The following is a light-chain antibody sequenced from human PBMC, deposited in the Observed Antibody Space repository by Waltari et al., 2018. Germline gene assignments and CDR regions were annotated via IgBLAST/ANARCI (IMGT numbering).Light chain of an antibody. CDR1: QTISRY. CDR2: AAS. CDR3: QQSYSFTRT. Sequence: DIQMTQSTSYLSASVGDRVTITCRASQTISRYLNWYQQKPGKAPNLLIYAASSLQSGVPSRFSGSGSGRDFTLIITSLQPEDFATYYCQQSYSFTRTFGQGTKVEIK. V-gene: IGKV1-39*01. J-gene: IGKJ1*01.